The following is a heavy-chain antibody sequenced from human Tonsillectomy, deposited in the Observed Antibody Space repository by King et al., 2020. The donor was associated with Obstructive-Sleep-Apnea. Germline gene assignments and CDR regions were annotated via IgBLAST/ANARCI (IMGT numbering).Heavy chain of an antibody. CDR1: GGSISSYY. D-gene: IGHD3-9*01. J-gene: IGHJ4*02. V-gene: IGHV4-59*08. CDR2: IYYSGST. CDR3: ARQSEILTAYFH. Sequence: VQLQESGPGLVKPSETLSLTCTVSGGSISSYYWSWIRQPPGKGLEWIGYIYYSGSTSYNPSLKRRVTISVDTSKNQFSLKLGSVTAADTAVYYCARQSEILTAYFHWGQGALVTVSS.